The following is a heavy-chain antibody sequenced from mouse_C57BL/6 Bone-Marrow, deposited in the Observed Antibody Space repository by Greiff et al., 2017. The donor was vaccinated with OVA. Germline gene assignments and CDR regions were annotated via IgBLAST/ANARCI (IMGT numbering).Heavy chain of an antibody. D-gene: IGHD2-3*01. V-gene: IGHV5-9-1*02. CDR2: ISRGGDYI. CDR1: GFTFSSYA. J-gene: IGHJ2*01. CDR3: TRDGYRYYFDY. Sequence: EVQLQESGEGLVKPGGSLKLSCAASGFTFSSYAMSWVRQTPEQRLEWVAYISRGGDYIYYADTVKGRFTISRDNARNTLYLQMSSLKSDDTAMYYCTRDGYRYYFDYWGQGTTLTVSS.